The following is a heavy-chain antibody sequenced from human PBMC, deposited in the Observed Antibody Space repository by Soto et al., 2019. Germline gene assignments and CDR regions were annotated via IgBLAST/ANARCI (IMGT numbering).Heavy chain of an antibody. V-gene: IGHV3-30-3*01. CDR1: GFTFSSYA. J-gene: IGHJ4*02. D-gene: IGHD6-19*01. CDR2: ISYDGSNK. Sequence: PGGSLRLSCAASGFTFSSYAMHWVRQAPGKGLEWVAVISYDGSNKYYADSVKGRFTISRDNSKNTLYLQMNSLRAEDTAVYYCARAAGYSSGWEDYGGQGTLVTVSS. CDR3: ARAAGYSSGWEDY.